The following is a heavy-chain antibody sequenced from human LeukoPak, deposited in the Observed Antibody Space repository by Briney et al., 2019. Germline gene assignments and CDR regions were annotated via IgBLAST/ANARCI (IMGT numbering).Heavy chain of an antibody. V-gene: IGHV3-30*19. J-gene: IGHJ4*02. D-gene: IGHD5-12*01. CDR3: ARGRGGYDGGDLDY. CDR1: GFTFSSFG. Sequence: GRSLRLSCAASGFTFSSFGMHWVRQAPGKGLEWVAVISYDGSHKYYADSVKGRFTISRDNSKNTLYMQMNSLRAEDTAVYYCARGRGGYDGGDLDYWDQGTLVTVSP. CDR2: ISYDGSHK.